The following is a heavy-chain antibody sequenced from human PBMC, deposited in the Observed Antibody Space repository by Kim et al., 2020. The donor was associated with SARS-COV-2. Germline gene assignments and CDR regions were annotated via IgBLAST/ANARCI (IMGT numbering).Heavy chain of an antibody. V-gene: IGHV4-59*01. Sequence: SETLSLTCTVSGGSISGSYWSWLRQPPGEGLEWIGYVNNSGSTNYNPSLKSRVSISVDSSQNQFSLKLSSVTAADSAVYYCAKGAGWYDYWGQGTLVTVSS. CDR3: AKGAGWYDY. J-gene: IGHJ4*02. CDR1: GGSISGSY. D-gene: IGHD6-19*01. CDR2: VNNSGST.